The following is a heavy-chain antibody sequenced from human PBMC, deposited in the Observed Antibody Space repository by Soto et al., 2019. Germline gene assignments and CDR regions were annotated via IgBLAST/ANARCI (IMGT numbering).Heavy chain of an antibody. Sequence: ASVKVSCKASGYTFTSYAMHWVRQAPGQRLEWMGWINAGNGNTKYSQKFQGRVTITRDTSASTAYMELSSLRSEDTAVYYCARDLFIRGSYLFQWGQGTLVTVSS. J-gene: IGHJ4*02. CDR3: ARDLFIRGSYLFQ. CDR1: GYTFTSYA. V-gene: IGHV1-3*01. D-gene: IGHD3-16*02. CDR2: INAGNGNT.